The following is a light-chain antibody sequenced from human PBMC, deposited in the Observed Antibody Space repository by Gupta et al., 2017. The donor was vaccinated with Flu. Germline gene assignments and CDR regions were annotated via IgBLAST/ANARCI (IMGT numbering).Light chain of an antibody. CDR3: QQYGNSPRFT. CDR1: QSVSSSY. CDR2: GAS. J-gene: IGKJ3*01. V-gene: IGKV3-20*01. Sequence: EVVLTQSPGTLSLSPGDGATLSCRASQSVSSSYIAWYQQKPGQAPRLLIYGASTRATGIPDRFSGSGSGTDFTLAISRLEPEDFAVYYCQQYGNSPRFTFGPGTRVDIK.